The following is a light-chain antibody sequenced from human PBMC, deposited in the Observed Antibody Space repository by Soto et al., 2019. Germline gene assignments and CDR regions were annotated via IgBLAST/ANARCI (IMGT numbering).Light chain of an antibody. V-gene: IGKV3-15*01. CDR2: AAS. J-gene: IGKJ1*01. CDR1: QSVSSS. CDR3: QQYNNWWT. Sequence: EIMMTQSPATLSVSPRERATLSCRASQSVSSSLAWYQQKPGQAPRLLIYAASTRATGIPARFSGSGSGTEFTLTINSLQSEDFAVYYCQQYNNWWTFGQGTRWIS.